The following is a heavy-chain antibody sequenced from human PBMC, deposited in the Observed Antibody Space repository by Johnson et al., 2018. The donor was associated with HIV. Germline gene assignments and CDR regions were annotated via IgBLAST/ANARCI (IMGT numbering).Heavy chain of an antibody. D-gene: IGHD3-22*01. V-gene: IGHV3-33*06. CDR3: AKDFYYDGSGDDYMTGGDAFDI. Sequence: QVQLVESGGGVVQPGRSLRLSCVASGFTFSSYGMHWVRQTPGKGLEWVAAIWYDGSNKYYADSVKGRFTISRDNSKNTLYLQMNSLRAEDTAVYYCAKDFYYDGSGDDYMTGGDAFDIWGQGTMVTVSS. CDR2: IWYDGSNK. J-gene: IGHJ3*02. CDR1: GFTFSSYG.